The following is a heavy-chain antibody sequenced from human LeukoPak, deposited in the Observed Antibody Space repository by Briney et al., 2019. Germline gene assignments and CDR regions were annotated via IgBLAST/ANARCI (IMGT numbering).Heavy chain of an antibody. V-gene: IGHV3-30*04. CDR3: ARDRIVVVVAATLHY. D-gene: IGHD2-15*01. CDR1: GFTFSSYA. Sequence: PGRSLRLSCAASGFTFSSYAMHWVRQAPGKGLEWVAVISYDGRNKYYADCVKGRFTISRDNSKNTLYLQMNSLRAEDTAVYYCARDRIVVVVAATLHYWGQGTLVTVSS. J-gene: IGHJ4*02. CDR2: ISYDGRNK.